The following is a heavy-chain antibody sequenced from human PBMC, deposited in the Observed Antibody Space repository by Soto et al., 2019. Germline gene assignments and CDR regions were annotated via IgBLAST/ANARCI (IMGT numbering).Heavy chain of an antibody. CDR3: AKDGGYSHGLDYYYGMDV. D-gene: IGHD5-18*01. V-gene: IGHV3-23*01. J-gene: IGHJ6*02. Sequence: EVQLLESGGDLVQIGGSLRLSCAASGFTFSSYAVSWVRQAPGKGLEWVSSIVAGGIPYYADSVKGRFTISRDNSKNTLLLQMDSLRPEDTAIYYCAKDGGYSHGLDYYYGMDVWGQGTTVTVSS. CDR2: SIVAGGIP. CDR1: GFTFSSYA.